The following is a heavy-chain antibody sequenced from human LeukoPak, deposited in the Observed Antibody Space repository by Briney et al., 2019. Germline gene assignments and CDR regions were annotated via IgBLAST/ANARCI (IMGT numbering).Heavy chain of an antibody. CDR3: ARARVNIDY. D-gene: IGHD2/OR15-2a*01. CDR1: GFTFSNAW. Sequence: RPGGSLRLSCAASGFTFSNAWMNWVRQAPGKGLEWVANINEDGSEKYYVDSVKGRFTISRDNAKSSLYLQMNSLRAEDTAVYYCARARVNIDYWGQGTLVTVSS. CDR2: INEDGSEK. V-gene: IGHV3-7*03. J-gene: IGHJ4*02.